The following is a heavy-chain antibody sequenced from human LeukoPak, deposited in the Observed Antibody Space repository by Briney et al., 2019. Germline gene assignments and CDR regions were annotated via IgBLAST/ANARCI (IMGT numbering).Heavy chain of an antibody. J-gene: IGHJ4*02. CDR2: ISYDGSNK. CDR3: AKDFRVKGPVPAAKDSYY. Sequence: PGGSLRLSCAASGFTFSSYGMHWVRQAPGKGLEWVAVISYDGSNKYYADSVKGRFTISRDNSKNTLYLQMNSLRAEDTAVYYCAKDFRVKGPVPAAKDSYYWGQGTLVTVSS. CDR1: GFTFSSYG. V-gene: IGHV3-30*18. D-gene: IGHD2-2*01.